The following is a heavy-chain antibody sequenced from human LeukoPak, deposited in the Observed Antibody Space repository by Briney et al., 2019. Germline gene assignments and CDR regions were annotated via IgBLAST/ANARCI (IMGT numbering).Heavy chain of an antibody. D-gene: IGHD6-6*01. Sequence: GGSLRLSCAASGFTFSSYSMNWVRQAPGKGLEWVSYISSSSNTIYYADSVKGRFTISRDNAKNSLYLQMNSLRAEDTAVYYCARPSSSGWFDPWGQGTLVTVSS. J-gene: IGHJ5*02. V-gene: IGHV3-48*04. CDR3: ARPSSSGWFDP. CDR2: ISSSSNTI. CDR1: GFTFSSYS.